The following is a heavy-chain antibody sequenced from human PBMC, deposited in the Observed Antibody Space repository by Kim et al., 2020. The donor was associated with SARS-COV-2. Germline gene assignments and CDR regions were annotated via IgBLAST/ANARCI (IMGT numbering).Heavy chain of an antibody. V-gene: IGHV3-30*04. Sequence: GGSLRLSCAASGFTFSSYAMHWVRQAPGKGLEWVAVISYDGSNKYYADSVKGRFTISRDNSKNTLYLQMNSLRAEDTAVYYCASDYVVPAAILQGIYGMDVWGQGTTVTVSS. J-gene: IGHJ6*02. CDR2: ISYDGSNK. CDR3: ASDYVVPAAILQGIYGMDV. CDR1: GFTFSSYA. D-gene: IGHD2-2*02.